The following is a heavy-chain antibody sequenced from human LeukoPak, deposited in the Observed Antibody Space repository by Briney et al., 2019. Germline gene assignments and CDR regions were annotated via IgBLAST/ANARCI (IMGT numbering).Heavy chain of an antibody. J-gene: IGHJ4*02. CDR1: GFTFSSYG. Sequence: GGSLRLSCAASGFTFSSYGMHWVRQAPGKGLEWVSFIRYDGSNKYYADSVKGRFTISIDNSKNTLYLQMNSLRAEDTAVYYCVKDYDFWSGYYSPTRGYFDYWGQGTLVTVSS. V-gene: IGHV3-30*02. CDR3: VKDYDFWSGYYSPTRGYFDY. CDR2: IRYDGSNK. D-gene: IGHD3-3*01.